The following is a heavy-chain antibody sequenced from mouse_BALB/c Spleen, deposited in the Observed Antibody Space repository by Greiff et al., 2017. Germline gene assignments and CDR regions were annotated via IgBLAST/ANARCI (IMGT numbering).Heavy chain of an antibody. Sequence: QVQLQQPGAGLVKPGASVRMSCKASGYTFTSYWMHWVRQRPGQGLEWIGVIEPSDSYTSYNQKLKGKATLTVDKSSSTAHMELLSLTSEDSAVYYCVPSTMITTRRAWFAYWGQGTLVTVSA. V-gene: IGHV1-69*02. CDR2: IEPSDSYT. J-gene: IGHJ3*01. D-gene: IGHD2-4*01. CDR1: GYTFTSYW. CDR3: VPSTMITTRRAWFAY.